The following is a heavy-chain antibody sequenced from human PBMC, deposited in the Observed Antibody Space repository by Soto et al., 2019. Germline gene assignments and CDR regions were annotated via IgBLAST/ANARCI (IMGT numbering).Heavy chain of an antibody. D-gene: IGHD2-15*01. V-gene: IGHV3-49*04. J-gene: IGHJ5*02. CDR2: IRSKAYGGTT. CDR1: GFTFGDYA. CDR3: TREDIVVVVAAIQYNWLDP. Sequence: GGSLRLSCTASGFTFGDYAMSWVRQAPGKGLEWVGFIRSKAYGGTTEYAASVKGRFTISRDDSKSIAYLQMNSLKTEDTAVYYCTREDIVVVVAAIQYNWLDPWGHGTLVTV.